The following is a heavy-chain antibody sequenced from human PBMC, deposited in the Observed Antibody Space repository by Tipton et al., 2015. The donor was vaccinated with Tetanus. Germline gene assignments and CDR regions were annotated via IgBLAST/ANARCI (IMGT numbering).Heavy chain of an antibody. D-gene: IGHD3-22*01. V-gene: IGHV3-53*01. Sequence: QLVQSGGGLIQPGGSLRLSCAASGITVSSNYMSWVRQAPGKGLEWVSVIYSGGSTYYADSVKGRFTISRDNSKNTLYLQMNSLRAEDTAVYYCARYYDSSGYYRNPDTFDIWGQGTMVTVSS. J-gene: IGHJ3*02. CDR3: ARYYDSSGYYRNPDTFDI. CDR2: IYSGGST. CDR1: GITVSSNY.